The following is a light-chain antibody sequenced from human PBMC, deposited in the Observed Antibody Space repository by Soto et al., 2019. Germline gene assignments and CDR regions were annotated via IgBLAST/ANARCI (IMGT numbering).Light chain of an antibody. CDR3: QQYDSSPIT. CDR2: GAS. V-gene: IGKV3-20*01. J-gene: IGKJ5*01. CDR1: QSVSSN. Sequence: EIVLTQSPGILSLSPGERASLSCRASQSVSSNLAWYQQKPGQAPSLLIYGASRRATGIPDRFSGSGSGTDFTLTISRLEPEDFAVYYCQQYDSSPITFGQGTRLEIK.